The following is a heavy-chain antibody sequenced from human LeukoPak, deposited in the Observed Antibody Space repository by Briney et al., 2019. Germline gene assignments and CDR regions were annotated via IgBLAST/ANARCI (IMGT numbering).Heavy chain of an antibody. CDR1: GYTFTSYG. CDR2: ISAYNGNT. V-gene: IGHV1-18*01. CDR3: AREWYSSGWYSLGRFDP. Sequence: ASVKVSCKASGYTFTSYGINWVRQAPGQGLEWMGWISAYNGNTNYAQKVQGRVTMTTDTSTSTAYIELRSLRSEDTAVYYCAREWYSSGWYSLGRFDPWGQGTLVTVSS. J-gene: IGHJ5*02. D-gene: IGHD6-19*01.